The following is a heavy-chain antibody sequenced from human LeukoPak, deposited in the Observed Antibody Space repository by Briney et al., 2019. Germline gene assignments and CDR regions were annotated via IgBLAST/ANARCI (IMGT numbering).Heavy chain of an antibody. V-gene: IGHV4-38-2*02. CDR3: VRDVDY. CDR1: GYSISSGYY. Sequence: PSETLSLTCTVSGYSISSGYYWGWIRQPPGKGLEWIGSICHSGNTYYNPSLKSRVTISVDTSKNQFPLKVSSVTAADTAVYYCVRDVDYWGQGTLVTVSS. J-gene: IGHJ4*02. CDR2: ICHSGNT.